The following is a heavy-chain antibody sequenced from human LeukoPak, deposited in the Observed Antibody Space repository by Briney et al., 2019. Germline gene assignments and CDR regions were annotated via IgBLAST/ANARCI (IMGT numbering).Heavy chain of an antibody. CDR2: IIPVFGTA. V-gene: IGHV1-69*13. CDR3: ARDGYCSSTSCFDY. CDR1: GYTFSGFY. Sequence: ASVKVPCKASGYTFSGFYIHWIRQAPGQGLEWMGGIIPVFGTANYAQKFQGRVTITADESTSTAYMELSSLRSEDTAVYYCARDGYCSSTSCFDYWGQGTLVTVSS. D-gene: IGHD2-2*03. J-gene: IGHJ4*02.